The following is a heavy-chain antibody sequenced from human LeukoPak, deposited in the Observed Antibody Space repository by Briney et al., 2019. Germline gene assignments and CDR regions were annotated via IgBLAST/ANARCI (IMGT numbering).Heavy chain of an antibody. CDR1: GGSFSGYY. J-gene: IGHJ4*02. CDR2: INHSGST. Sequence: SETLSLTCAVYGGSFSGYYWSWIRQPPGKGLEWIGEINHSGSTNYNPSLKSRVTISLDTSKNQFSLKLSSVTAADTAVYYCARRAGYTSNYFDFWGQGTLVTVSS. V-gene: IGHV4-34*01. CDR3: ARRAGYTSNYFDF. D-gene: IGHD6-13*01.